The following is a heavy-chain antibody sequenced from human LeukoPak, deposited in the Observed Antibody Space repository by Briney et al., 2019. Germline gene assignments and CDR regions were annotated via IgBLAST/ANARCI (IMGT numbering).Heavy chain of an antibody. CDR2: INHSGST. J-gene: IGHJ3*02. D-gene: IGHD6-13*01. V-gene: IGHV4-34*01. Sequence: SETLSLTCAVYGGSFSGYYWSWIRQPPGKGLEWIGEINHSGSTNYNPSLKSRVTISVDTSKNQFSLKLSSVTAADTAVYYCARIAAAGTIGAFDIWGQGTMVTVSS. CDR3: ARIAAAGTIGAFDI. CDR1: GGSFSGYY.